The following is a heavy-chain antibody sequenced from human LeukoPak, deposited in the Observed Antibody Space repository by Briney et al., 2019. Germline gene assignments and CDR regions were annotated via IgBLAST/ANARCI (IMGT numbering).Heavy chain of an antibody. D-gene: IGHD5-12*01. CDR1: GFTFSSYW. J-gene: IGHJ6*03. CDR2: IRQDGSQK. Sequence: GGSLRLSCAASGFTFSSYWMSWVRQAPGKGLEWVATIRQDGSQKYYVDSVKGRFTISRDNAKNSLYLQMNSLRAEDTAVYYCAKGGYSGYDSPPSYYYYMDVWGKGTTVTISS. CDR3: AKGGYSGYDSPPSYYYYMDV. V-gene: IGHV3-7*01.